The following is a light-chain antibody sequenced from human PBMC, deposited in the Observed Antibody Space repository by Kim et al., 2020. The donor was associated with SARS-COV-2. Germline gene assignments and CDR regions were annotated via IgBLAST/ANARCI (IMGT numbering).Light chain of an antibody. CDR1: QSVGNS. CDR2: YAS. V-gene: IGKV6-21*02. J-gene: IGKJ3*01. CDR3: HQSSSLPFT. Sequence: EIVLTQSPDFQSVTPKEKVTITCRASQSVGNSIHWYQQKPGQSPKLLIRYASQSISGVPSSFKGSGSGTDFTLTIDSLEAEDAATYYCHQSSSLPFTFGPGTKVDIK.